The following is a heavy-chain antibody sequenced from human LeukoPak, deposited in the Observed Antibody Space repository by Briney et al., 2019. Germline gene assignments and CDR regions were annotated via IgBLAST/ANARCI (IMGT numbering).Heavy chain of an antibody. D-gene: IGHD3-16*01. CDR2: IGTYSANT. Sequence: ASVKVPCKASGYPFLSYGINWVRQAPGQGLEWLGWIGTYSANTAYAPSFQGRVTMTTDTSTSTVYMELRSLTSDATAMYYCARDGGPWGQGTLVTVSS. V-gene: IGHV1-18*01. CDR1: GYPFLSYG. J-gene: IGHJ5*02. CDR3: ARDGGP.